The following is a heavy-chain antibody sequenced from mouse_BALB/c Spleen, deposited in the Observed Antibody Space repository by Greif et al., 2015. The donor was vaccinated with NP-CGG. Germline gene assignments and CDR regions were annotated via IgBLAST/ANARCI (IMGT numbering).Heavy chain of an antibody. CDR2: IYPGSGNT. D-gene: IGHD4-1*01. CDR1: GYTFTDYY. Sequence: LVESGPELVKPGASVKISCKASGYTFTDYYINWVKQKPGQGLEWIGWIYPGSGNTKYNEKSKGKATLTVDTSSSTAYMQFSSLTSEDTAVYFCARRTGMESMDYWGQGTSVTVSS. V-gene: IGHV1-84*02. CDR3: ARRTGMESMDY. J-gene: IGHJ4*01.